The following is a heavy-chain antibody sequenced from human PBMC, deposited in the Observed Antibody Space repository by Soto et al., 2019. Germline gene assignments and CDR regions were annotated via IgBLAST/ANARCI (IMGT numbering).Heavy chain of an antibody. Sequence: PSETLSLTCTVSGGSISSSSYYWGWIRQPPGKGLEWIGSIYYSGSTYYNPSLKSRVTISVDTSKNQFSLKLSSVTAADTAVYYCAGHILTGYYTYGSNWFDPWGQGTLVTVSS. D-gene: IGHD3-9*01. CDR3: AGHILTGYYTYGSNWFDP. CDR2: IYYSGST. CDR1: GGSISSSSYY. V-gene: IGHV4-39*01. J-gene: IGHJ5*02.